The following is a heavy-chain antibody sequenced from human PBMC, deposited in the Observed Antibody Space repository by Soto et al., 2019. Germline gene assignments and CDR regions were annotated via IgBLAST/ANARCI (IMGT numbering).Heavy chain of an antibody. V-gene: IGHV3-21*01. CDR2: ISSSSSYI. Sequence: GGSLRLSCAASGFTFSSYSMNWVRQAPGKGLEWVSSISSSSSYIYYADSVKGRFTISRDNAKNSLYLQMNSLRAEDTAVYYCARGRYCSSTSCYFDWFDPWGQGTLVTVSS. CDR1: GFTFSSYS. D-gene: IGHD2-2*01. J-gene: IGHJ5*02. CDR3: ARGRYCSSTSCYFDWFDP.